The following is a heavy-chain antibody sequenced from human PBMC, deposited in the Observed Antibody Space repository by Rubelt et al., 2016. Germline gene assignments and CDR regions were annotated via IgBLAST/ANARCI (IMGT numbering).Heavy chain of an antibody. J-gene: IGHJ6*02. V-gene: IGHV4-39*07. Sequence: QLQLQESGPGLVKPSETLSLTCTVSGGSISSSSYYWGWIRQPPGKGLEWIGEINHSGSTNYNPSLKSRFTISVDTSKNHFSLTLSSVTAADTAVYYCSAYYYYYGMDVWGQGTTVTVSS. CDR1: GGSISSSSYY. CDR3: SAYYYYYGMDV. CDR2: INHSGST.